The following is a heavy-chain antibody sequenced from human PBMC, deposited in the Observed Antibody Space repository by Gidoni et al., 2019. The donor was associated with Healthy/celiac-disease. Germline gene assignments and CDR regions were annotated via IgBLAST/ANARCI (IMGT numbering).Heavy chain of an antibody. J-gene: IGHJ1*01. Sequence: EVQLVESGGGLVQPGGSLRLSCAASGFHVSSNYISWVRQAPGKGLEWFSVIYIGGSTYYADSVKGRFTISRHNSKNTLYLQMNSLRAEDTAVYYCARGPDYGDYLTGFQHWGQGTLVTVSS. CDR3: ARGPDYGDYLTGFQH. CDR1: GFHVSSNY. CDR2: IYIGGST. V-gene: IGHV3-53*04. D-gene: IGHD4-17*01.